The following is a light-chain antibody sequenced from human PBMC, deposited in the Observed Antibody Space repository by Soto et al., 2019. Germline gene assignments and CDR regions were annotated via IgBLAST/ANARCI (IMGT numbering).Light chain of an antibody. V-gene: IGLV3-21*02. CDR3: QVWHIISDHVV. J-gene: IGLJ3*02. Sequence: SYELTQPPSVSVAPVQTARITCEGNNIGSKSVHWYQQKPGQAPLLVVYGDSDRPSGTPERFSGSDSGNTATLTIGGVEAGDEADYYCQVWHIISDHVVFGGGTKLTVL. CDR2: GDS. CDR1: NIGSKS.